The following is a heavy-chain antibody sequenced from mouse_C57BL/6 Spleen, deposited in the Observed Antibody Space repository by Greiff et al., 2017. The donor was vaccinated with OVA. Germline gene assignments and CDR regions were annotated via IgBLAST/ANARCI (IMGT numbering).Heavy chain of an antibody. CDR1: GYTFTSYW. D-gene: IGHD2-5*01. Sequence: QVQLQQPGAELVMPGASVKLSCKASGYTFTSYWMHWVKQRPGQGLEWIGEIDPSDRYNNSNQKFNGKSTLTVDKSSSTAYMQLSSLTAKDSAVYYGARKAYYSNYGDYWGQGTTLTVSS. CDR2: IDPSDRYN. CDR3: ARKAYYSNYGDY. V-gene: IGHV1-69*01. J-gene: IGHJ2*01.